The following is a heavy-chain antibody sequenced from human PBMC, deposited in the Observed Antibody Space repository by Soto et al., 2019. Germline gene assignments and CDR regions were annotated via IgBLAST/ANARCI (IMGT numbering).Heavy chain of an antibody. V-gene: IGHV3-7*01. CDR2: IKQDGSEE. D-gene: IGHD6-13*01. CDR1: GFTFSSYW. Sequence: EVQLVESGGGLVQPGGSLRLSCVDSGFTFSSYWMSWVRQAPVKGLEWVGNIKQDGSEENYVDSVKGRFTISRDKAKKAMYLQMNSLRVEDTAVYYSARIAASGRGWDVWGQGTTVVVSS. J-gene: IGHJ6*02. CDR3: ARIAASGRGWDV.